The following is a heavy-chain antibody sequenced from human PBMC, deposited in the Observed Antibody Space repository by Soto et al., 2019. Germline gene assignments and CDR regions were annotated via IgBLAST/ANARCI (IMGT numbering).Heavy chain of an antibody. CDR1: GYTLTAYY. Sequence: QVQLAQSGAEVKKPGASVKFSCKASGYTLTAYYIHWVRQAPGRGLEWMGWINPKTGDTYSAQNFQGRVTPTRDPSIDTGYMELSRLQSDDTAVYYCARSSGSYSYYGMDVWGQGTTLTVSS. D-gene: IGHD1-26*01. J-gene: IGHJ6*02. CDR3: ARSSGSYSYYGMDV. CDR2: INPKTGDT. V-gene: IGHV1-2*02.